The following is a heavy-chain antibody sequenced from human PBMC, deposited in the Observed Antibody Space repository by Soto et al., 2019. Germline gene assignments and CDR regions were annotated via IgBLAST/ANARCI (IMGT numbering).Heavy chain of an antibody. V-gene: IGHV3-48*02. Sequence: GSLRLSCVVSGFTFGGCSMNWVRQTPGKGLEWLSYISSAGTTISYADSVKGRFTISRDNAKNSLYLQMNSLRDEDTAVYYCARDFDCADGASYTGYYYYGLDVWGQGTTVTVS. D-gene: IGHD2-8*01. CDR2: ISSAGTTI. CDR1: GFTFGGCS. CDR3: ARDFDCADGASYTGYYYYGLDV. J-gene: IGHJ6*02.